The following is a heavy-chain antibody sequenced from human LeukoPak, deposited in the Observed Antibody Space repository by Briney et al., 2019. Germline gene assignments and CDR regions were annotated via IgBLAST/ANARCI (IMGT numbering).Heavy chain of an antibody. D-gene: IGHD3-3*01. CDR1: GFTFSSYE. CDR3: ARDTEGFWSGYSDY. CDR2: ISSSGSTI. Sequence: GGSLRLFCAASGFTFSSYEMNWVRQAPGKGLEWVSYISSSGSTIYYADSVKGRFTISRDNAKNSLYLQMNSLRAEDTAVYYCARDTEGFWSGYSDYWGQGTLVTVSS. J-gene: IGHJ4*02. V-gene: IGHV3-48*03.